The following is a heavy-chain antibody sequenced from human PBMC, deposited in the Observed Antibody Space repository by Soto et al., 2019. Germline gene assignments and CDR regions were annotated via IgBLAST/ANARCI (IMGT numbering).Heavy chain of an antibody. Sequence: GQSLKVSCKGSGYSFTSYWISWVRQMPGKGLEWMGRIDPSDSYTNYSPSFQGHVTISADKSISTAYLQWSSLKASDTAMYYCARHGYYDILTGRPRNWFDPWGQGTLVTVSS. V-gene: IGHV5-10-1*01. CDR3: ARHGYYDILTGRPRNWFDP. D-gene: IGHD3-9*01. J-gene: IGHJ5*02. CDR1: GYSFTSYW. CDR2: IDPSDSYT.